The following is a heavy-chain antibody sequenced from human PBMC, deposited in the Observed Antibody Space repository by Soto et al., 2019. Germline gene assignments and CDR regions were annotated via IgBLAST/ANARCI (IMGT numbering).Heavy chain of an antibody. CDR2: IYPGDSDT. V-gene: IGHV5-51*01. Sequence: GESLKISCKGSGYSFTSYWIGWVRQMPGKGLEWMGIIYPGDSDTRYSPSFQGQVTISADKSISTAYLQWSSLKASDTAMYYCARQGIAVAGTGWYFDLWGRGTLVTVSS. CDR3: ARQGIAVAGTGWYFDL. D-gene: IGHD6-19*01. CDR1: GYSFTSYW. J-gene: IGHJ2*01.